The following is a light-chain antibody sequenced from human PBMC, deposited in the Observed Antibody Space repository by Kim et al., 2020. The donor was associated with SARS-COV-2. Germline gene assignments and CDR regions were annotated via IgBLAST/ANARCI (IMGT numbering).Light chain of an antibody. CDR3: NSYTSSNTYV. CDR1: SSDVGAYNY. CDR2: DVS. J-gene: IGLJ1*01. V-gene: IGLV2-14*03. Sequence: QSVLTQPASVSGSPGQSITISCTGTSSDVGAYNYVSWYQQHPGKAPKLMIYDVSKRPSGVSNRFSDSKSGNTASLTISGLQAEDEADYYCNSYTSSNTYVFGTGTKVTVL.